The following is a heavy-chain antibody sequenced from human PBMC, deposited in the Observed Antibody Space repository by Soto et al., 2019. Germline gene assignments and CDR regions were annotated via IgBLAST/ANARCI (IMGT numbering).Heavy chain of an antibody. CDR1: GFTFSEYD. D-gene: IGHD4-17*01. V-gene: IGHV3-13*01. CDR3: ARGRASGDGDVSGLWY. CDR2: IGRTEDT. Sequence: EVQLAESGGGLVQPGGSLRLSCAASGFTFSEYDMHWARQAPGEGLEWVSVIGRTEDTYYLGSVKGRFTVSRENVKDSLYLQMNSLRVEDTAVYYCARGRASGDGDVSGLWYWGQGTLVTVSS. J-gene: IGHJ4*02.